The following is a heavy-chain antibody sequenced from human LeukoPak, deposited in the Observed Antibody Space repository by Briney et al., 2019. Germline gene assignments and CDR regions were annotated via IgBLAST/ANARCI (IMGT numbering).Heavy chain of an antibody. CDR1: GGTFSSYA. V-gene: IGHV1-69*13. CDR3: AVAVAGSNYYGMDV. Sequence: GASVNVSCTASGGTFSSYAISWVRQAPGQGLEWMGGIIPIFGTANYAQKFQGRVTITADESTSTAYMELSSLRSEDTAVYYCAVAVAGSNYYGMDVWGQGTTVTVSS. D-gene: IGHD6-19*01. CDR2: IIPIFGTA. J-gene: IGHJ6*02.